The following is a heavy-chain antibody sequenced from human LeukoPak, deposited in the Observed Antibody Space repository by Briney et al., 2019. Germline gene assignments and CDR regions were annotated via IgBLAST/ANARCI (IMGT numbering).Heavy chain of an antibody. Sequence: ASVKVSCKASGYTFTSYYMHWVRQAPGQGLEWMGIINPSGGSTSYAQKFQGRVTMTRDTSTSTVYMELSSLRSEDTAVYYCARSPRGYSSSWYSFDYWGQGTLVTVSS. V-gene: IGHV1-46*01. D-gene: IGHD6-13*01. CDR3: ARSPRGYSSSWYSFDY. CDR2: INPSGGST. CDR1: GYTFTSYY. J-gene: IGHJ4*02.